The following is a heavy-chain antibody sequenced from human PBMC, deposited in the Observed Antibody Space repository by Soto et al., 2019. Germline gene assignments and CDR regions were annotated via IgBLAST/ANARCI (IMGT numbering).Heavy chain of an antibody. CDR3: ARGTSSWSWKFDN. Sequence: SETLSLTCTVSGGSISSSRCHWGWIRQPPGKGLEWIASIKYSGTTFYNPSLKSRVTISLDTSKNQFSLRLSSVTAADTAVYYCARGTSSWSWKFDNWGQGILVTVSS. V-gene: IGHV4-39*07. J-gene: IGHJ4*02. CDR2: IKYSGTT. D-gene: IGHD6-13*01. CDR1: GGSISSSRCH.